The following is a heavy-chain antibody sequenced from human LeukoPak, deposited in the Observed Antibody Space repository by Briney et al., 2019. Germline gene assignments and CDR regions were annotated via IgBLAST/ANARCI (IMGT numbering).Heavy chain of an antibody. Sequence: SETLSLTRTVSGGSISSYYWSWIRQPPGKGLEWIGYIYYSGSTNYNPSLKSRVTISVDTSKNQFSLKLSSVTAADTAVYYCARDPFDYGDRDDAFDIWGQGTMVTVSS. CDR1: GGSISSYY. CDR2: IYYSGST. D-gene: IGHD4-17*01. V-gene: IGHV4-59*01. J-gene: IGHJ3*02. CDR3: ARDPFDYGDRDDAFDI.